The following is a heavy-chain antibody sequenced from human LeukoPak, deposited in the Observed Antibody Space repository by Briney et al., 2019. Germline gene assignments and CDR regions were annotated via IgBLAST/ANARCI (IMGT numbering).Heavy chain of an antibody. D-gene: IGHD6-6*01. J-gene: IGHJ6*03. V-gene: IGHV1-2*02. CDR1: GYTFTSYY. CDR3: ARDRRSSIAARPSYYYYYMDV. CDR2: INPNSGGT. Sequence: ASVKVSCKASGYTFTSYYMHWVRQAPGQGLEWMGWINPNSGGTNYAQKFQGRVTMTRDTSISTAYMELSRLRSDDTAVYYCARDRRSSIAARPSYYYYYMDVWGKGTTVTVSS.